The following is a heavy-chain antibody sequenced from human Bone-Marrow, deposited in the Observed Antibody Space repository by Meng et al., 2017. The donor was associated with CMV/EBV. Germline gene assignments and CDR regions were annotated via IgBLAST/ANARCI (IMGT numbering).Heavy chain of an antibody. CDR2: IYYSGST. Sequence: ETLSLTCTVSGGSISSYYWSWIRQPPGKGLEWIGYIYYSGSTNYNPSLKSRVTISVDTSKNQFSLKLSSVTAADTAVYYCAIGPKYYFDYWGQGTLVTVSS. CDR3: AIGPKYYFDY. CDR1: GGSISSYY. J-gene: IGHJ4*02. V-gene: IGHV4-59*01.